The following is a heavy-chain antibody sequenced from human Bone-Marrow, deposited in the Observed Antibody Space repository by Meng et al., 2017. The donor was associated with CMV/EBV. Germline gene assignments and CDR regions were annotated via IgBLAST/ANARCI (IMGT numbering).Heavy chain of an antibody. CDR2: INHSGST. J-gene: IGHJ6*02. V-gene: IGHV4-34*01. CDR3: ARDSAHYDFWVSSGMDV. CDR1: GGSFSGYY. Sequence: GSLRLSCAVHGGSFSGYYWSWIRQPPGKGLEWIGEINHSGSTNYNPSLKSRVTISVDTSKNQFSLKVSSVTAADTAMYYCARDSAHYDFWVSSGMDVWGQGTTVTVSS. D-gene: IGHD3-3*01.